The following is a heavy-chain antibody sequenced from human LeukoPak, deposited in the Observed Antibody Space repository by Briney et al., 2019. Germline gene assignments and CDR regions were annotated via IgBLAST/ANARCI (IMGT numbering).Heavy chain of an antibody. CDR3: ARQGPSVRYFDHYYYYYYMDV. V-gene: IGHV1-69*05. Sequence: GASVKVSGKASGGTFSSYAISWVRQAPGQGLEWMGGIIPIFGTANYAQKFQGRVTITTDESTSTAYMELSSLRSEDTAVYYCARQGPSVRYFDHYYYYYYMDVWGKGTTVTVSS. J-gene: IGHJ6*03. CDR2: IIPIFGTA. D-gene: IGHD3-9*01. CDR1: GGTFSSYA.